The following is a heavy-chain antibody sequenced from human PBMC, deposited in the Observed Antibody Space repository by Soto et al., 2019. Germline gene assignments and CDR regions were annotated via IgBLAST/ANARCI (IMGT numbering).Heavy chain of an antibody. CDR2: IIPILGIA. CDR1: GGTFSSYT. Sequence: QVQLVQSGAEVKKPGSSVKVSCKASGGTFSSYTISWVRQAPGQGLEWMGRIIPILGIASYAQKFQGRVTITAHKSTSTAYMELSSLRSEDTAVYYCARGEDGYKPWYFDLWGRGTLVTVSS. V-gene: IGHV1-69*02. D-gene: IGHD5-12*01. J-gene: IGHJ2*01. CDR3: ARGEDGYKPWYFDL.